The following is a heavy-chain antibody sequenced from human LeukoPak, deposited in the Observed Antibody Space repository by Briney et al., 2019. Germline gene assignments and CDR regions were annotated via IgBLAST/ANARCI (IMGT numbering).Heavy chain of an antibody. CDR2: INHSGST. Sequence: PSETLSLTCAVYGGSFSGYYWSWIRQPPGKGLEWIGEINHSGSTNYNPSLKSRVTISVDTSKIQFSLKLSSVTAADTAVYYCARGASRYSSGWLRFDPWGQGTLVTVSS. D-gene: IGHD6-19*01. J-gene: IGHJ5*02. CDR1: GGSFSGYY. CDR3: ARGASRYSSGWLRFDP. V-gene: IGHV4-34*01.